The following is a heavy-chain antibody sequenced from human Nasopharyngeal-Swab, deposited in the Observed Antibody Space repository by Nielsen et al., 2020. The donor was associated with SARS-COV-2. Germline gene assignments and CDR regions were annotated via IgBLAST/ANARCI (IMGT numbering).Heavy chain of an antibody. Sequence: SETLSLTCTVSGASMSGYSWSWIRQPPGKGLEWIAFMYDNEYTNYNPSLRGRATISLDTSKNQLSLKLNSVTAADTAVYYCAKIEWQSVRWFDRWGQGTLVTVSS. CDR1: GASMSGYS. CDR3: AKIEWQSVRWFDR. V-gene: IGHV4-59*08. D-gene: IGHD5-12*01. CDR2: MYDNEYT. J-gene: IGHJ5*02.